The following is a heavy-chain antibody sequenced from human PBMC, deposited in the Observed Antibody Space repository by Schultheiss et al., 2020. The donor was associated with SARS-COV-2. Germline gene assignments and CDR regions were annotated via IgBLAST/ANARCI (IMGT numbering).Heavy chain of an antibody. CDR3: ARDKLEKYYDILTGYYTPWDYYGMDV. J-gene: IGHJ6*02. Sequence: SETLSLTCTVSGGSISSGDYYWSWIRQHPGKGLEWIGYIYYSGSTYYNPSLKSRVTISVDTSKNQFSLKLSSVTAADTAVYYCARDKLEKYYDILTGYYTPWDYYGMDVWGQGTTVTVSS. CDR2: IYYSGST. D-gene: IGHD3-9*01. CDR1: GGSISSGDYY. V-gene: IGHV4-31*03.